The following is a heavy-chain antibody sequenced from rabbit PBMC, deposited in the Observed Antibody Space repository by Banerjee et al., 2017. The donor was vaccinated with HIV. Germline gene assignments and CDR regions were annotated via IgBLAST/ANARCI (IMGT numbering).Heavy chain of an antibody. Sequence: QEQLEESGGDLVKPEGSLTLTCTASGFSFSSSYWICWVRQAPGKGLEWIGCIDTGSSGSTYYASWAKGRFTISKTSSTTVTLQMTSLTVADTATYFCARDAGYAGSNLWGPGTLVTVS. CDR2: IDTGSSGST. CDR1: GFSFSSSYW. J-gene: IGHJ4*01. CDR3: ARDAGYAGSNL. D-gene: IGHD4-2*01. V-gene: IGHV1S45*01.